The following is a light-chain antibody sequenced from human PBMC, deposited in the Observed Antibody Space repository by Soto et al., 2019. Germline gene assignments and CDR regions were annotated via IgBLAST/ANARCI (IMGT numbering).Light chain of an antibody. CDR3: LLDYAYFWA. J-gene: IGKJ1*01. CDR1: QGFRSS. V-gene: IGKV1-6*01. Sequence: AIQVTQSPSSLSASMGDRVTIACRTSQGFRSSLGWYHQKPERVPKLLVYAASTLQSGVASRFSGSRSGRDYTLTTTSPHPEAFATYSCLLDYAYFWALGQGIKVDTK. CDR2: AAS.